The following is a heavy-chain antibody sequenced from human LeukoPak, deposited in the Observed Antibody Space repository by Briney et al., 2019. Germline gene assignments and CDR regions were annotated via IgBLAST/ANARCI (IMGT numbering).Heavy chain of an antibody. Sequence: GGSLRLSCAASGFTFSTYAMSWVRQAPGKGLEWVSGITNTGGVTLYADSVKGRLTVSRDNSKNTLYLHMNSLRADDTAVYYCARDYYYGSGNYYSFDYWGQGTLVTVSS. D-gene: IGHD3-10*01. CDR3: ARDYYYGSGNYYSFDY. J-gene: IGHJ4*02. CDR2: ITNTGGVT. V-gene: IGHV3-23*01. CDR1: GFTFSTYA.